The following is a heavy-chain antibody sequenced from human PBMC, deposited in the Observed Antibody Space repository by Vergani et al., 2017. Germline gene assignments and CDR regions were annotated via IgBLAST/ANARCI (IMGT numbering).Heavy chain of an antibody. D-gene: IGHD3-9*01. CDR2: IIPIFGTA. V-gene: IGHV1-69*13. CDR1: GGTFSSYA. J-gene: IGHJ5*02. Sequence: QVQLVQSGAEVKKPGSSVTVSCKASGGTFSSYAISWVRQAPGQGLEWMGGIIPIFGTANYAQKFQGRVTITADESTSTAYMELGSLRSEDTAVYYCARDPAVGLRYFDWLGSWFDPWGQGTLVTVSS. CDR3: ARDPAVGLRYFDWLGSWFDP.